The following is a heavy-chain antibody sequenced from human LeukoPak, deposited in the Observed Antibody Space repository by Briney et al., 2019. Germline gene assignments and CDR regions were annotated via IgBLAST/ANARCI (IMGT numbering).Heavy chain of an antibody. CDR2: MYYSGST. J-gene: IGHJ6*02. CDR3: ARGHYGMDV. V-gene: IGHV4-59*01. Sequence: SETLSLTCSVSGASMSGNYWSWIRQPPGKGLEWIRYMYYSGSTNYNPSLKSRVTISVDMSKNQISLKLASVTAADTAVYYCARGHYGMDVWGQGTTVTVSS. CDR1: GASMSGNY.